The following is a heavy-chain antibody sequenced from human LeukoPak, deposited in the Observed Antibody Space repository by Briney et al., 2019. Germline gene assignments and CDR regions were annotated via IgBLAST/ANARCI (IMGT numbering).Heavy chain of an antibody. Sequence: PSETLSLTCVVFGGSLSGYYCTGVDQAPGKRLEGIGEINESGTTNYNASLNNRVTLSVDLSNDQFSLKLTSLTAADTGVFYCARALMTLVRGVPVTTWFDPGGTVTMVTVSS. V-gene: IGHV4-34*01. D-gene: IGHD3-10*01. CDR2: INESGTT. CDR3: ARALMTLVRGVPVTTWFDP. J-gene: IGHJ5*02. CDR1: GGSLSGYY.